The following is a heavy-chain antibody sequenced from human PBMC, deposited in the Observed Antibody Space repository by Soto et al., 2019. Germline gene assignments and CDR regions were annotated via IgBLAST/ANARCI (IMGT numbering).Heavy chain of an antibody. V-gene: IGHV1-2*02. CDR1: GYTFTDYH. CDR3: ARERGSDTLQPSDTWFDT. D-gene: IGHD6-25*01. Sequence: QVQLVQSGAEVKKPGASVKVSCKASGYTFTDYHIHWVRQAPGQGLEFMGWINTNNGGAGSAQQFQGRVTVTRDTSIATVYMELSNLRSDDTALYYCARERGSDTLQPSDTWFDTWGQGTLITVSS. CDR2: INTNNGGA. J-gene: IGHJ5*02.